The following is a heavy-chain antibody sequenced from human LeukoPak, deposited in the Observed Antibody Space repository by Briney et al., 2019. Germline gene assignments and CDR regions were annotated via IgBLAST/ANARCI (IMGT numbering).Heavy chain of an antibody. CDR3: ARGRSITLLRGVAMSDGFDI. J-gene: IGHJ3*02. CDR2: ISSNGHST. V-gene: IGHV3-64*02. Sequence: GGSLRLSCAASGFTFSSYAMHWVRQAPGKGLEFVSAISSNGHSTYYADSVKGRFTISRDNSKNTLYLQMGSLRAEDMAVYYCARGRSITLLRGVAMSDGFDIWGQGAMVTVSS. CDR1: GFTFSSYA. D-gene: IGHD3-10*01.